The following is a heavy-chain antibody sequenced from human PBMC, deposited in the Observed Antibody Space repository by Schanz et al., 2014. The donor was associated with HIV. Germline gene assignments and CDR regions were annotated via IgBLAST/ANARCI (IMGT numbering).Heavy chain of an antibody. CDR2: INPNSGGA. Sequence: QVQLVQSGAAVKKPEASVKVSCKASGYTFTGYYLHWVRQAPGQGLEWMGWINPNSGGADSAQKFQGRVTMTRDTSISTAYLELSRLRSDDTAVYYCAREPNYSGFDSWGHGTLVTVSS. J-gene: IGHJ5*01. V-gene: IGHV1-2*02. CDR1: GYTFTGYY. D-gene: IGHD5-12*01. CDR3: AREPNYSGFDS.